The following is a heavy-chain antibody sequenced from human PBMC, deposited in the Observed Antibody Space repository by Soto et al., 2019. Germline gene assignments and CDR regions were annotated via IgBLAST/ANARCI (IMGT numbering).Heavy chain of an antibody. V-gene: IGHV3-9*01. J-gene: IGHJ6*03. CDR2: ISWSGGTI. CDR1: GFTFDDYP. CDR3: EKDILSFAGPYYYMDV. Sequence: EVQLVESGGGLVQPGRSLRLSCAASGFTFDDYPMHWVRQAPRKGLEWVSGISWSGGTIGYADSVKGRFTISRDNAKNSLYLHMNSLRAEDTALYYCEKDILSFAGPYYYMDVWGKGTTVTVSS.